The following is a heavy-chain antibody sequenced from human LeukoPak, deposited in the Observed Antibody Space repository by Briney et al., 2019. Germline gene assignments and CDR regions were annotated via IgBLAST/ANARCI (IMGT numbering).Heavy chain of an antibody. V-gene: IGHV1-2*02. D-gene: IGHD6-6*01. J-gene: IGHJ6*03. CDR3: ARDFEYSSSSNSPGYYYYMDV. Sequence: ASLKVSCKASGYTFTGYYMHWVRQAPGQGLERMGWINPNSGGTNYAQKFQGRVTMTRDTTISTAYMELSRLRSDDTAVYYCARDFEYSSSSNSPGYYYYMDVWGKGTTVTVSS. CDR2: INPNSGGT. CDR1: GYTFTGYY.